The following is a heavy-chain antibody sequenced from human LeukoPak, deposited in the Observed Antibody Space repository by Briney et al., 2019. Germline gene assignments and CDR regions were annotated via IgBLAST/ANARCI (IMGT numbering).Heavy chain of an antibody. D-gene: IGHD3-22*01. CDR1: GGSISSDY. CDR3: ARGGGYFPY. Sequence: SETLSLTCTVSGGSISSDYWSWIRQPPGKGLEGIGYIHYSGRINYNPSLKSRVTILVDTYKNHFSLKLSSVSAADTAVYYCARGGGYFPYWGQGTLVTVSS. J-gene: IGHJ4*02. V-gene: IGHV4-59*01. CDR2: IHYSGRI.